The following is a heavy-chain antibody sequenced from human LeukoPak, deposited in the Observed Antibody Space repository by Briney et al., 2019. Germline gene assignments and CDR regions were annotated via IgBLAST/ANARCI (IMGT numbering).Heavy chain of an antibody. CDR1: GGSISSGGYS. Sequence: SETLSLTCAVSGGSISSGGYSWSWIRQPPGKGLEWIGYIYHSGSTYYNPSLMSRVTISVDTSKNQFSLKLSSVTAADTAVYYCARLSGGGGNLLDSWGQGTLVTVSS. CDR3: ARLSGGGGNLLDS. V-gene: IGHV4-30-2*01. D-gene: IGHD4-23*01. J-gene: IGHJ4*02. CDR2: IYHSGST.